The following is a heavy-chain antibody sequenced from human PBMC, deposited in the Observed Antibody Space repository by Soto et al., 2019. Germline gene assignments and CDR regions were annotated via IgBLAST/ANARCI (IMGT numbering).Heavy chain of an antibody. J-gene: IGHJ4*02. Sequence: EVQLVESGGGLVQPGGSLRLSCAASGFTFSSYSMNWVRQAPGKGLEWVSYISSSSSTIYYADSVKGRFTISRDNAKNSLYLQMNSLRDEDTAVYYCAREYYYDSSGYYNYWGQGTLVTVSS. CDR1: GFTFSSYS. CDR2: ISSSSSTI. D-gene: IGHD3-22*01. V-gene: IGHV3-48*02. CDR3: AREYYYDSSGYYNY.